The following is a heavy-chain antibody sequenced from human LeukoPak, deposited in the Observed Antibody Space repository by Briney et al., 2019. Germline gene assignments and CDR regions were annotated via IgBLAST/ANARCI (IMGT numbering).Heavy chain of an antibody. Sequence: PSETLSLTCTVSGGSISSGGYYWSWIRQHPGKGLEWIGEINHSGSTNYNPSLKSRVTISVDTSKNQFSLKLSSVTAADTAVYYCARRPGVGATHFDYWGQGTLVTVSS. CDR1: GGSISSGGYY. J-gene: IGHJ4*02. V-gene: IGHV4-39*07. D-gene: IGHD1-26*01. CDR2: INHSGST. CDR3: ARRPGVGATHFDY.